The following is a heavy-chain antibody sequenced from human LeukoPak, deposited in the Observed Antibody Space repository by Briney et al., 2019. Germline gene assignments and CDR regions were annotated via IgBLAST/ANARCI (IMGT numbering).Heavy chain of an antibody. D-gene: IGHD1-26*01. CDR1: GGTFSNSA. V-gene: IGHV1-69*04. J-gene: IGHJ4*02. Sequence: SVKVSCKASGGTFSNSAISWVRQAPGQGLEWMGRIAPVLEITNYAQKFQGRLTFTADISTSTAYMELSGLRSEDTAIYYYARGYSGLHFDSWGQGSLVTVSS. CDR3: ARGYSGLHFDS. CDR2: IAPVLEIT.